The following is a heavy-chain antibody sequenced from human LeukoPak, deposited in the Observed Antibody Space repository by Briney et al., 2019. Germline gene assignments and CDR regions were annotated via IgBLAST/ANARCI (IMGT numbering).Heavy chain of an antibody. J-gene: IGHJ4*02. CDR2: INPDSGGT. CDR3: ARVLFYSSGNKSDRVDY. V-gene: IGHV1-2*02. CDR1: GYTFTGYY. D-gene: IGHD6-19*01. Sequence: ASVKVSCKASGYTFTGYYIHWVRQAPGQGLEWMGWINPDSGGTNYAQKFQGRVTMTRDTSIRTAYMELSRLRSDDTAVYYCARVLFYSSGNKSDRVDYWGQGTLVTVSS.